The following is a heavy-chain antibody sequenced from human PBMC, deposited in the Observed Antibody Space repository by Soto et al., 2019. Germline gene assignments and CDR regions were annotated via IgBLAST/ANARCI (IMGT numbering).Heavy chain of an antibody. CDR3: ARGGDAETDPFDY. D-gene: IGHD2-21*02. Sequence: SETLSLTCTVSGGSISSYYWSWIRQPPGKGLEWIGYIYYSGSTYYNPSLKSRVTISVDTSKNQFSLKLSSVTAADTAVYYCARGGDAETDPFDYWGQGTLVTVSS. CDR1: GGSISSYY. V-gene: IGHV4-59*08. J-gene: IGHJ4*02. CDR2: IYYSGST.